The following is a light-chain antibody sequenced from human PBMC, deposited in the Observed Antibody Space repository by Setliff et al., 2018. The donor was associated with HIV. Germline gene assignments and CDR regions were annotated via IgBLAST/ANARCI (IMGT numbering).Light chain of an antibody. J-gene: IGLJ1*01. CDR2: DVS. CDR1: SSDVGSYNF. CDR3: CSYTSSLTYV. V-gene: IGLV2-14*03. Sequence: QSVLTQPASVSGSPGQSITISCSSTSSDVGSYNFVSWYQQHPGKAPQLTIYDVSQRPSGVSSRFSGSKSGNTASLTISELQAEDQADYYCCSYTSSLTYVFGTGTRSPS.